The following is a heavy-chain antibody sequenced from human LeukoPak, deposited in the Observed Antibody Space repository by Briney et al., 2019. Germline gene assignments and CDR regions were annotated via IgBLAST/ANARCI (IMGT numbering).Heavy chain of an antibody. J-gene: IGHJ4*02. CDR1: GLTFSDYY. Sequence: PGGSLRLSCAASGLTFSDYYMSWIRQAPGKGLEWVSYISSSGTTIYYADSVKGRFTISRDNAKNSLYLQMNSLRAEDTAVYLCARWDSSGCLDYWGQGTLVTVSS. V-gene: IGHV3-11*01. CDR2: ISSSGTTI. D-gene: IGHD3-22*01. CDR3: ARWDSSGCLDY.